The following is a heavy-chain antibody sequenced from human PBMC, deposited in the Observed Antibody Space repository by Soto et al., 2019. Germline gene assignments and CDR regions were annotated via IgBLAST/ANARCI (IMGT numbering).Heavy chain of an antibody. Sequence: GGSLRLSCAASGFTVSSNYMSWVRQAPGKGLEWVSVIYSGGSTYYADSVKGRFTISRDNSKNTLYLQMNSLRAEDTAVYYCARAVVESEWLDYYYYYMDVWGKGTTVTVSS. CDR1: GFTVSSNY. D-gene: IGHD6-19*01. V-gene: IGHV3-66*01. J-gene: IGHJ6*03. CDR2: IYSGGST. CDR3: ARAVVESEWLDYYYYYMDV.